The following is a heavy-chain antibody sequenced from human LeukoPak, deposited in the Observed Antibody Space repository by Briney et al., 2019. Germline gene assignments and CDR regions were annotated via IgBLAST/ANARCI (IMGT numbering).Heavy chain of an antibody. CDR3: ARGGGSCSDY. CDR2: IGSSSSYI. CDR1: GFTFSSYS. V-gene: IGHV3-21*01. D-gene: IGHD2-15*01. J-gene: IGHJ4*02. Sequence: PGGSLRLSCAASGFTFSSYSMNWVRQAPGKGLEWVSSIGSSSSYIYYADSVKGRFTISRDNAKNSLYLQMNSLRAEDTAVYYCARGGGSCSDYWGQGTLVTVSS.